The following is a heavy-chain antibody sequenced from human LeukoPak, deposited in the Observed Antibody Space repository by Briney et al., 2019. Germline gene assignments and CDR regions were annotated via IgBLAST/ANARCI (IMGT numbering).Heavy chain of an antibody. V-gene: IGHV1-46*01. CDR3: ARDDNGDNWFDP. CDR1: GYTFTTYY. J-gene: IGHJ5*02. D-gene: IGHD4-17*01. CDR2: INPSGGTT. Sequence: ASVNVSCKASGYTFTTYYMHWVRQAPGQGLEWMGIINPSGGTTSYAQKFQGRVTMTRDTSTSTVYMELSSLRSEDTAVYYCARDDNGDNWFDPWGQGTLVTVSS.